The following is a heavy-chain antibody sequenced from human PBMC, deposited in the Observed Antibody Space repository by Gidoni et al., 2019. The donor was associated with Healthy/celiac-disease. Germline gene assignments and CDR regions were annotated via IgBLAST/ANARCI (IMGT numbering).Heavy chain of an antibody. Sequence: VHLLECGGVLVQPGGSLRLSCAASGFTLSSYAISWVRQAPGKGLEGVSAISCSGGSTYYADAVKGRFTISSDNSKNTLYLQINSLRAEDTAVYYCAKSKYQLLSYYGMDVWGQGTTVTVSS. CDR3: AKSKYQLLSYYGMDV. J-gene: IGHJ6*02. V-gene: IGHV3-23*01. D-gene: IGHD2-2*01. CDR1: GFTLSSYA. CDR2: ISCSGGST.